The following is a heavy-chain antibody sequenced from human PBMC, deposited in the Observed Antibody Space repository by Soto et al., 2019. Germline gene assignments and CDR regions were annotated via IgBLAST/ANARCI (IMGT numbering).Heavy chain of an antibody. J-gene: IGHJ4*02. Sequence: QVQLVQSGAELKKPGASVKISCQASGYTFTRYYIHWVRQAPGQGLEWKGGSNPNEGTTTYAPKFQGRLVMTSDTHTSTDYIEMSSLRSDDTAVYYCARGYGGVVVDFEHWGQGSLVTVSS. CDR1: GYTFTRYY. D-gene: IGHD3-16*02. V-gene: IGHV1-46*01. CDR3: ARGYGGVVVDFEH. CDR2: SNPNEGTT.